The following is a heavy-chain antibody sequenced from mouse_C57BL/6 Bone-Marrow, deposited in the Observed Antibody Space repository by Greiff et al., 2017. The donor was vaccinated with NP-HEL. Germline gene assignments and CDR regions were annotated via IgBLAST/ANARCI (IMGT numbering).Heavy chain of an antibody. CDR2: INPYNGGT. CDR1: GYTFTDYY. CDR3: ARSSYYHYFDY. D-gene: IGHD1-1*01. V-gene: IGHV1-19*01. Sequence: VQLQQSGPVLVKPGASVKMSCKASGYTFTDYYMNWVKQSHGKSLEWIGVINPYNGGTSYNQKFKGKATLTVDKSSSTAYMELNSLTSEDSAVYYCARSSYYHYFDYWGQGTTLTVSS. J-gene: IGHJ2*01.